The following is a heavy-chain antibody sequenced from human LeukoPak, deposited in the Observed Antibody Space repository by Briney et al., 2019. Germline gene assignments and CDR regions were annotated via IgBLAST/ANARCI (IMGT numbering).Heavy chain of an antibody. J-gene: IGHJ4*02. Sequence: TGGSPRLSCAASGFTFSSYSMNWVRQAPGKGLEWVSSISSSSSYIYYADSVKGRFTISRDNAKNSLYLQMNSLRAEDTAVYYCARNFRNGPLDYWGQGTLVTVSS. CDR3: ARNFRNGPLDY. CDR1: GFTFSSYS. D-gene: IGHD2-8*01. CDR2: ISSSSSYI. V-gene: IGHV3-21*01.